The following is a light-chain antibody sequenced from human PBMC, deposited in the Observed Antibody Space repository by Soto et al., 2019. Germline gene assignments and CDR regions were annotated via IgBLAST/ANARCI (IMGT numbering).Light chain of an antibody. CDR1: QSTSNW. CDR3: QRDNGY. J-gene: IGKJ3*01. V-gene: IGKV1-5*01. Sequence: DIQMTQSPSTLSASVGDRVTITCRASQSTSNWLAWYQQKPGKAPKLLIYAASSLESGVPSRFSGSGSGTEFTLTITSLQTDDFASYCCQRDNGYFGPGTKVDIK. CDR2: AAS.